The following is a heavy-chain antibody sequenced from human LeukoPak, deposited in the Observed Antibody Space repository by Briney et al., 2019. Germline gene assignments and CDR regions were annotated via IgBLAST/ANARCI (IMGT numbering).Heavy chain of an antibody. CDR3: ARDPHSYSSSWYFDY. V-gene: IGHV1-69*13. J-gene: IGHJ4*02. CDR1: GGTFSSYA. Sequence: SVKVSCKASGGTFSSYAISWVRQAPGQGLEWMGGIIPIFGTANYAQKFQGRVTITADESTSTAYMELSSLRSEDTAVYYCARDPHSYSSSWYFDYWAREPWSPSPQ. CDR2: IIPIFGTA. D-gene: IGHD6-13*01.